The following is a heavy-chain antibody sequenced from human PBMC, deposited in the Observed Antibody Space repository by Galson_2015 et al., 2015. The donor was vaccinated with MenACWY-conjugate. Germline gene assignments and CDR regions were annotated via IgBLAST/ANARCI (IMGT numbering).Heavy chain of an antibody. CDR2: IKDDGSEK. D-gene: IGHD5/OR15-5a*01. CDR1: GFTLSHYW. J-gene: IGHJ4*02. V-gene: IGHV3-7*03. Sequence: SLRLSCAASGFTLSHYWMSWVRQAPGKGLEWVATIKDDGSEKYLADSVKGRFTISRDNADNSLSLQMDSLRVEDTAVYYCARPVRVRLAVSVPFYFDHWGQGAQVAVSS. CDR3: ARPVRVRLAVSVPFYFDH.